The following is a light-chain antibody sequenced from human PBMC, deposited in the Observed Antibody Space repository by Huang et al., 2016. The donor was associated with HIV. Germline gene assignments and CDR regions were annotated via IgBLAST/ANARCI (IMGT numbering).Light chain of an antibody. CDR3: QQRSDWPLT. Sequence: EIVLTQSPATLSLSPGESAALFCRASHSLGGNLAWYQQRPGQAPRLLIYDTSNRATGIPARFTGSGSGTDYTLTISGREPEDFAVYYCQQRSDWPLTFGGGTKVDIK. V-gene: IGKV3-11*01. CDR2: DTS. J-gene: IGKJ4*01. CDR1: HSLGGN.